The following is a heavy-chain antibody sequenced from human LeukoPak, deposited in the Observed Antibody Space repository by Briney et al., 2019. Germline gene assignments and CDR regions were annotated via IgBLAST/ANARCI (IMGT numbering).Heavy chain of an antibody. D-gene: IGHD3-22*01. CDR1: GYTFTSYY. Sequence: ASVKVSCKASGYTFTSYYMHWVRQAPGQGLEWMGIISPSGGSTSYAQKFQGRATVTRDTSTSTVYMELSSLRSEDTAVYYCAREGGEDYDSSGYYLVYWGQGTLVTVSS. CDR3: AREGGEDYDSSGYYLVY. CDR2: ISPSGGST. J-gene: IGHJ4*02. V-gene: IGHV1-46*03.